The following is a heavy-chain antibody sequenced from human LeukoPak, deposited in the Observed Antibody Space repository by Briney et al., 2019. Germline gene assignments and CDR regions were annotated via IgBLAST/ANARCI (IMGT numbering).Heavy chain of an antibody. D-gene: IGHD3-10*01. CDR3: ARMRYGSGSYTYFDY. CDR2: IYTSGST. J-gene: IGHJ4*02. Sequence: SETLSLTCTVSGGSISSYYWSWIRQPAGKGLEWIGRIYTSGSTNYNPSLKSRVTMSVDTSKNQFSLKLSSVTAAGTAVYYCARMRYGSGSYTYFDYWGQGTLVTVSS. CDR1: GGSISSYY. V-gene: IGHV4-4*07.